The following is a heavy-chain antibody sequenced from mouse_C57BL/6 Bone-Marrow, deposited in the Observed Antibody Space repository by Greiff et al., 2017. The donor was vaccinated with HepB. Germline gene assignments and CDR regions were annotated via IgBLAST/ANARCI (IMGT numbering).Heavy chain of an antibody. CDR2: ISDGGSYT. V-gene: IGHV5-4*01. D-gene: IGHD1-1*01. CDR3: AREVAGAY. J-gene: IGHJ3*01. CDR1: GFTFSSYA. Sequence: EVKLMESGGGLVKPGGSLKLSCAASGFTFSSYAMSWVRQTPEKRLEWVATISDGGSYTYYPDNVKGRFTISRDNAKNNLYLQMSHLKSEDTAMYYCAREVAGAYWGQGTLVTVSA.